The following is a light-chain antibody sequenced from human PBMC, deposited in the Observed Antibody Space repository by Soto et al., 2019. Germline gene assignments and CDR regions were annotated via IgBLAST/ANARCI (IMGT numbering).Light chain of an antibody. J-gene: IGKJ4*01. CDR2: DVS. Sequence: EIVLTQSPATLSLSPGERATLSCRASQSVNNYLAWYQQRPGQAPRLLIYDVSNRATGIPARLSGSGSGTDFTLTSSSLEPEDSAVYFCQQRRNWPWLTFGGGTRVEIK. CDR1: QSVNNY. CDR3: QQRRNWPWLT. V-gene: IGKV3-11*01.